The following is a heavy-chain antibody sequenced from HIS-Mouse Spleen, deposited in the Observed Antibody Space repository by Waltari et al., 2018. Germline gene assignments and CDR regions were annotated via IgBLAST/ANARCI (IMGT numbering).Heavy chain of an antibody. J-gene: IGHJ2*01. CDR1: GGSISSSRYS. Sequence: QLQLQESGPGLVKPSETLSLTCTVPGGSISSSRYSWSWIRQPPGKGLEWIGSIYYSGSTYYNPSLKSRVTISEDTSKNQFSLKLSSVTAADTAVYYCAREIPYSSSWYDWYFDLWGRGTLVTVSS. CDR2: IYYSGST. D-gene: IGHD6-13*01. CDR3: AREIPYSSSWYDWYFDL. V-gene: IGHV4-39*07.